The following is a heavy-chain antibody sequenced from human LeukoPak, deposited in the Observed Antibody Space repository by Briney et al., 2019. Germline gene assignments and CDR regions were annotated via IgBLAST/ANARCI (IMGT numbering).Heavy chain of an antibody. CDR3: AREAIAVAGTFIDY. D-gene: IGHD6-19*01. Sequence: SETLSLTCTVSGGSISSYYWSWIRQPPGKGLEWIGFFYYSGSTNYNPSLKSRLTISVDTSKNQFSLKLSSVTAADTAVYYCAREAIAVAGTFIDYWGQGTLVTVSS. J-gene: IGHJ4*02. CDR2: FYYSGST. CDR1: GGSISSYY. V-gene: IGHV4-59*01.